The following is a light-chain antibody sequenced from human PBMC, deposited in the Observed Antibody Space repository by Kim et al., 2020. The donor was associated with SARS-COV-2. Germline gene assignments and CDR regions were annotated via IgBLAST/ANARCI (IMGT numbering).Light chain of an antibody. CDR1: SLRSYS. V-gene: IGLV3-19*02. CDR3: NSWDSSGNFWV. CDR2: SEN. J-gene: IGLJ3*02. Sequence: SSELTQDPAVSVALAQTVRITCQGDSLRSYSATWYQQKPGQAPARVIYSENNRPSGIPARFSGSSSGNTASLTITGAQAEDEADYYCNSWDSSGNFWVFGGGTKPTVL.